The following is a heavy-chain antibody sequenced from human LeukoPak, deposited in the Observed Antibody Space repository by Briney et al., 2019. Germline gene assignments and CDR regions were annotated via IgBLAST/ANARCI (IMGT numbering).Heavy chain of an antibody. Sequence: ASVKVSCKASGYTFTSYYMHWVRQAPGQALEWMGIINPSGGSTSYAQKFQGRVTMTRDTSTSTVYMELSSLRSEDTAVYYCARPSDSSGYALTQYYFDYWGQGTLVTVSS. V-gene: IGHV1-46*01. J-gene: IGHJ4*02. CDR2: INPSGGST. D-gene: IGHD3-22*01. CDR1: GYTFTSYY. CDR3: ARPSDSSGYALTQYYFDY.